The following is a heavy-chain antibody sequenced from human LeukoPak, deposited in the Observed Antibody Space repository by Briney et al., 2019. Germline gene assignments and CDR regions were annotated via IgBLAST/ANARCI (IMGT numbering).Heavy chain of an antibody. J-gene: IGHJ5*02. CDR1: GYTFTCYD. V-gene: IGHV1-8*01. D-gene: IGHD6-13*01. CDR3: ARGMGSYSSSWYVRGYWFDP. Sequence: ASVKVSCKASGYTFTCYDINWVRQAAGQGLEWMGWMNPNSGNTGHAQKFQGRVTMTRNTSISTAYMGLSSLRSEDTAVYYCARGMGSYSSSWYVRGYWFDPWGQGTLVTVSS. CDR2: MNPNSGNT.